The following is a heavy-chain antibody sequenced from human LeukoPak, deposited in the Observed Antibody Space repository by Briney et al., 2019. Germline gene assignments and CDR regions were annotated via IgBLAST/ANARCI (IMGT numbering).Heavy chain of an antibody. CDR1: GYTFTGYY. CDR2: IIPNSGAT. CDR3: ARQLGATSRNY. V-gene: IGHV1-2*02. D-gene: IGHD1-26*01. Sequence: ASVTVSCKASGYTFTGYYMHWVRQAPGQGLEWMGWIIPNSGATNYAQNFQGRVTMTRDTSISTAYIGLNRLTSDDTAVYYCARQLGATSRNYWGQGTLVTVSS. J-gene: IGHJ4*02.